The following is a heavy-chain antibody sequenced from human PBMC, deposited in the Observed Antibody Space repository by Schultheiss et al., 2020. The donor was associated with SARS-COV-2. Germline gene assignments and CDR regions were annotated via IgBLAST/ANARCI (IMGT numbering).Heavy chain of an antibody. J-gene: IGHJ4*02. CDR3: AGAVGTSASLIDY. Sequence: GGSLRLSCAASGFTFSSYGMHWVRQAPGKGLEWVAVIWYDGSNKYYADSVKGRFTISRDNAENRLYLQMNSLRAEDTAVYYCAGAVGTSASLIDYWGQGTLVTVSS. V-gene: IGHV3-33*03. CDR1: GFTFSSYG. D-gene: IGHD2-2*01. CDR2: IWYDGSNK.